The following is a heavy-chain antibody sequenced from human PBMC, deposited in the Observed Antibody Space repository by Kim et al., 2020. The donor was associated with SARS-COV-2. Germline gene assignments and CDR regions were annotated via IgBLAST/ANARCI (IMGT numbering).Heavy chain of an antibody. CDR2: ISSSSSYI. CDR1: GFTFSSYS. Sequence: GGSLRLSCAASGFTFSSYSMNWVRQAPGKGLEWVSSISSSSSYIYYADSGKGRFTISRDNAKNSLYLQMNSLRAEDTAVYYCARGKSGHVFDYWGQGTLVTVSS. V-gene: IGHV3-21*01. CDR3: ARGKSGHVFDY. J-gene: IGHJ4*02.